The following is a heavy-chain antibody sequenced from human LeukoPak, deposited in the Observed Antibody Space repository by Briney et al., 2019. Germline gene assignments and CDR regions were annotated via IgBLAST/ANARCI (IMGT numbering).Heavy chain of an antibody. CDR1: GGSISSSNW. V-gene: IGHV4-4*02. D-gene: IGHD6-13*01. Sequence: SETLSLTCAVSGGSISSSNWWSWVRQPPGKGLEWIGEIYHSGSTNYNPSLKSRVTISVDTSKNQFSLKLSSVTAADTAVYYCARGDSSSWFGYWGQGTLVTVSS. CDR3: ARGDSSSWFGY. CDR2: IYHSGST. J-gene: IGHJ4*02.